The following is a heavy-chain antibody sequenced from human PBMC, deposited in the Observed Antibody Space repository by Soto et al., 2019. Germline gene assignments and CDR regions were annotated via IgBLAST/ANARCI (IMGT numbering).Heavy chain of an antibody. D-gene: IGHD3-16*01. V-gene: IGHV3-21*06. Sequence: GALRLSCAASGFMFSAYTMNWVRQAPGKGLEWLSSISDDSSYIDYADSLRGRFTVSRDNARNSLYLQIDSLGVEDTAVYYCATPYYFNHWGPGTLVTVSS. J-gene: IGHJ1*01. CDR1: GFMFSAYT. CDR2: ISDDSSYI. CDR3: ATPYYFNH.